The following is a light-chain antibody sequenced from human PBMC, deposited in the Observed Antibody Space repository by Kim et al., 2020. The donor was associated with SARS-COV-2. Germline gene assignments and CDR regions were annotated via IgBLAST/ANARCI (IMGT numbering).Light chain of an antibody. CDR3: QSYDSSNSWV. V-gene: IGLV6-57*04. J-gene: IGLJ3*02. CDR1: SGSIASNY. CDR2: EDN. Sequence: NFMLTQPHSVSESPGKTVTISCTRSSGSIASNYVQWYQQRPGSAPTTVIYEDNQRPSGVPDRFSGSIDSSSNSAFLTISGLKTEDEADYYCQSYDSSNSWVFGGGTQLTVL.